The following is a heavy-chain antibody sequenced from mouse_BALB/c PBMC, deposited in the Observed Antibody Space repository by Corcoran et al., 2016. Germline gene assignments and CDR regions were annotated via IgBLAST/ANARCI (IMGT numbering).Heavy chain of an antibody. D-gene: IGHD1-2*01. V-gene: IGHV1-18*01. Sequence: EVQLQQSGPELVKPGASMKISCKASGYSFTGYTMNWVKQSHGKNLEWIGLINPYNGGTSYNKKFKGKATLTVDKSSSTAYMELLSLTSEDSAVYYCARGGATATSYYYAMDYWGQGTSVTVSS. CDR2: INPYNGGT. CDR1: GYSFTGYT. J-gene: IGHJ4*01. CDR3: ARGGATATSYYYAMDY.